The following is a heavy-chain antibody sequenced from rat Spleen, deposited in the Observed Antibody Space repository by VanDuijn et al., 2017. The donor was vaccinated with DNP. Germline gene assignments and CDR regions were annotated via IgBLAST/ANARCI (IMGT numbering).Heavy chain of an antibody. D-gene: IGHD1-2*01. CDR3: ARSPETSYIYFPWAY. J-gene: IGHJ3*01. CDR1: GFSLTSNS. CDR2: IWNNGGT. V-gene: IGHV2-41*01. Sequence: QVQLKESGPGLVQPSQTRSLTCTVAGFSLTSNSVHWVRQPPGKGLEWMGVIWNNGGTRYNSVLKSRLSISKDTSKSQVFLKMNSLQTEDTATYYCARSPETSYIYFPWAYWGQGTLVTVSS.